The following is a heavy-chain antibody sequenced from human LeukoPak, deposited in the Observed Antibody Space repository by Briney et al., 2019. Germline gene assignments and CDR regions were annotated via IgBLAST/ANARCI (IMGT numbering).Heavy chain of an antibody. J-gene: IGHJ3*02. CDR2: ISHDGSNK. D-gene: IGHD3-10*01. V-gene: IGHV3-30*01. CDR3: AGGTGSHSGGI. CDR1: GFSFSDYA. Sequence: PGGSLRLSCAASGFSFSDYAMHWARQAPGKGLEWVTLISHDGSNKNYADSVKGRFTISRDNSKKTLYLQMDSLTIEDTAMYYCAGGTGSHSGGIWGQGTMVTVSS.